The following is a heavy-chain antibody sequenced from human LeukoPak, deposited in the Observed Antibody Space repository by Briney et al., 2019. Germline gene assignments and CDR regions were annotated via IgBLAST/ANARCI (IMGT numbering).Heavy chain of an antibody. D-gene: IGHD5-12*01. CDR1: GGSFSSHY. CDR3: ARDRTGYIGYEGGPFDI. V-gene: IGHV4-4*07. CDR2: ILTSGST. Sequence: KPSESLSLTCIVSGGSFSSHYWSWIRQSAGKGPEWIGRILTSGSTNYNPSLRSRLTMSVDTSKNQFSLKLTSVTAADTAVYYCARDRTGYIGYEGGPFDIWGQGTMLTVST. J-gene: IGHJ3*02.